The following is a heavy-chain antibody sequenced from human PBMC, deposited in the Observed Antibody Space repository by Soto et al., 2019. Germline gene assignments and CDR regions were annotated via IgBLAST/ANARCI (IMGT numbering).Heavy chain of an antibody. Sequence: ASVKVSCKASGYTFTSYGISWVRQAPGQGLEWMGWISAYNGNTNYAQKLQGRVTMTTDTSTSTAYMELRSLRSDDTAVYYCARGGYCSSTSCAIYYYFWSGSYYYYGMDVWGQGTTVTVSS. CDR2: ISAYNGNT. CDR3: ARGGYCSSTSCAIYYYFWSGSYYYYGMDV. CDR1: GYTFTSYG. D-gene: IGHD2-2*01. V-gene: IGHV1-18*01. J-gene: IGHJ6*02.